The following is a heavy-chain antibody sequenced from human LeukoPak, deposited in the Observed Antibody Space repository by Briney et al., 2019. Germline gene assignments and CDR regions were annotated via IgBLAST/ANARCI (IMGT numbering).Heavy chain of an antibody. V-gene: IGHV5-51*01. D-gene: IGHD3-3*01. J-gene: IGHJ4*02. CDR1: GYSFTSRW. Sequence: GESLKISCKDSGYSFTSRWIGWVRQMPGKGLEWMGIIYPGDSDTRYSPSFQGQVTISADKSISTAYLQWSSLKASDTAMYYCARLEWIPGYYFDYWGQGTLVTVSS. CDR2: IYPGDSDT. CDR3: ARLEWIPGYYFDY.